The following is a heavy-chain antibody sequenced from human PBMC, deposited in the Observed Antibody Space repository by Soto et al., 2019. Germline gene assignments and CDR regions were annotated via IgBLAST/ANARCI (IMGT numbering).Heavy chain of an antibody. Sequence: SETLSLTCTVSGGSISSGDYYWSWIRQPPGKGLEWIGYIYYSGSTYYNPSLKSRVTISVDTSKNQFSLKLSSVTAADTAVYYCARESPFWSGYYTRGENWFDPWGQGTLVTVSS. V-gene: IGHV4-30-4*01. J-gene: IGHJ5*02. CDR2: IYYSGST. CDR1: GGSISSGDYY. D-gene: IGHD3-3*01. CDR3: ARESPFWSGYYTRGENWFDP.